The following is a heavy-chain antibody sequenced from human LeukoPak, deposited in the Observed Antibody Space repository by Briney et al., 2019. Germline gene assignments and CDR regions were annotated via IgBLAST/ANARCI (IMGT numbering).Heavy chain of an antibody. CDR3: AKVSGGGLYYDGVDV. CDR2: ISGSGGST. D-gene: IGHD1-14*01. CDR1: GFTFSSYA. Sequence: PGGSLRLSCAASGFTFSSYAMSWVRQAPGKGLEWVSAISGSGGSTYYADSVKGRFTISRDNSKNTLYLQMNSLRAEDTAVYYCAKVSGGGLYYDGVDVWGQGTTVTVSS. V-gene: IGHV3-23*01. J-gene: IGHJ6*02.